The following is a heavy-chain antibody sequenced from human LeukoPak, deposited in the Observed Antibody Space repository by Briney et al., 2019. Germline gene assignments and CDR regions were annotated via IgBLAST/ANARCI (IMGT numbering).Heavy chain of an antibody. CDR3: ARGRNYYYYMDV. CDR1: GITFSTYG. Sequence: GGSLRLSCAASGITFSTYGMHWVRQAPGKGLEWVAVIWYDGSYKYYADSVKGRFTISRDDSKNTLYLQMNSLTAEDTAVYYCARGRNYYYYMDVWGKGTTVTVSS. J-gene: IGHJ6*03. CDR2: IWYDGSYK. V-gene: IGHV3-33*01.